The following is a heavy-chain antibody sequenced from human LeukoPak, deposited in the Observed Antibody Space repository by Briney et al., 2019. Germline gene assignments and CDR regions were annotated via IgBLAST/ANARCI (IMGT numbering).Heavy chain of an antibody. CDR1: GDSIRNYF. V-gene: IGHV4-4*07. CDR3: ARLGSLATTRDYYYYGLDV. D-gene: IGHD5-12*01. J-gene: IGHJ6*02. Sequence: SETLSLTCSVSGDSIRNYFWSWIRQPAGEGLEWIGRVYTSGSIDYKPSLRSRVTISVDTSKNQFSLRLSSVTAADTDMYYCARLGSLATTRDYYYYGLDVWGQGTTVTVSS. CDR2: VYTSGSI.